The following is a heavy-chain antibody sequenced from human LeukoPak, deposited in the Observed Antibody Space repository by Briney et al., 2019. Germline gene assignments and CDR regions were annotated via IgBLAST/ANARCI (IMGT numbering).Heavy chain of an antibody. V-gene: IGHV1-18*01. CDR1: GYTFTSYG. J-gene: IGHJ4*02. CDR2: ISAYNGNT. D-gene: IGHD6-13*01. CDR3: ARLPAGSSWPSAYDY. Sequence: VASVKVSCKASGYTFTSYGISWVRQAPGQELEWMGWISAYNGNTNYAQKLQSRVTMTTDTSTSTAYMELRSLRSDDTAVYYCARLPAGSSWPSAYDYWGQGTLVTVSS.